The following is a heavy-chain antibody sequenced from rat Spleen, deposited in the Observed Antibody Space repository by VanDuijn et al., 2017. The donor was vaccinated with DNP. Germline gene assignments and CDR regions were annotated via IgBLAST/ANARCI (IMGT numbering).Heavy chain of an antibody. V-gene: IGHV5S10*01. Sequence: EVQLVESGGGLVQPGRSLKLSCAASGFTFSDYNMAWVRQAPKKGLEWVATIFYGGSRTYYRDSVKGRFTISRDNAESTLYLQMDSLRSEDTASYYCATYSGFNSYYFDYWGQGVMVTVSS. D-gene: IGHD1-9*01. CDR1: GFTFSDYN. CDR2: IFYGGSRT. CDR3: ATYSGFNSYYFDY. J-gene: IGHJ2*01.